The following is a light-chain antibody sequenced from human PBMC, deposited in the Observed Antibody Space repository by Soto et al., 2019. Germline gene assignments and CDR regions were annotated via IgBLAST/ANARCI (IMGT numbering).Light chain of an antibody. V-gene: IGKV3-15*01. CDR2: GAS. CDR1: QSVSSN. CDR3: HQYNSWPRT. J-gene: IGKJ1*01. Sequence: EILMTQSPATLSASPGERATLSCRASQSVSSNLAWYQQKPGQAPRLLIYGASTRATGVPARFSGSGSGTEFTFTISSLQSEDFAVYHCHQYNSWPRTFGQGTKVDIK.